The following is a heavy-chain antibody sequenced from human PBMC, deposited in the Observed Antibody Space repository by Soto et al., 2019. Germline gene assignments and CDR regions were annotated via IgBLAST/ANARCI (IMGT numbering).Heavy chain of an antibody. Sequence: SGTLSLTCAVSGASFSPNYWAWIRQPPGKGLEWIGYIYYGGTTTYNPSLRSRVAISLETSKSQFSLRLSSVTASDTAVHYCASLGAYFQSLDPWGQGTLVPVSS. J-gene: IGHJ5*02. CDR1: GASFSPNY. D-gene: IGHD2-21*01. V-gene: IGHV4-59*08. CDR2: IYYGGTT. CDR3: ASLGAYFQSLDP.